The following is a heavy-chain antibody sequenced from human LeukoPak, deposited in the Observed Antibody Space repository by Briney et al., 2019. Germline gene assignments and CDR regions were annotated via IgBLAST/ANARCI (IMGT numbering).Heavy chain of an antibody. J-gene: IGHJ4*02. CDR3: AKSMVRGVIITNFDY. CDR2: ISGSGGST. CDR1: GFTFSSYA. V-gene: IGHV3-23*01. D-gene: IGHD3-10*01. Sequence: GGSLRLSCAASGFTFSSYAMSWVRQAPGKGLEWVSTISGSGGSTYYADSVKGRFTISRDNSKNTLYLQMNSLRAEDTAVYYCAKSMVRGVIITNFDYWGQGTLVTVSS.